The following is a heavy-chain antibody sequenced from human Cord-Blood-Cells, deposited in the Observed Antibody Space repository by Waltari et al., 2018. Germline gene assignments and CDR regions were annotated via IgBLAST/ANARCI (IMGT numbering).Heavy chain of an antibody. J-gene: IGHJ4*02. CDR3: ASPYYYGSGSYYFDY. Sequence: QVQLVQSGAEAKKPGSSVKVSCKASGAAFSSYAISWVRQAPGQGLEWTGGIIPIFATANYAQKFQGRVTITADESTSTAYMELSSLRSEDTAVYYCASPYYYGSGSYYFDYWGQGTLVTVSS. CDR2: IIPIFATA. CDR1: GAAFSSYA. D-gene: IGHD3-10*01. V-gene: IGHV1-69*01.